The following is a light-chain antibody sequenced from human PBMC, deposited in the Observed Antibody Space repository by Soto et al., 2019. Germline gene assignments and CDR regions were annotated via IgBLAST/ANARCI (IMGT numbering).Light chain of an antibody. CDR2: DVS. CDR3: SSYTSSTTRV. J-gene: IGLJ3*02. CDR1: SSDVGGYNY. Sequence: QSALTQPASVSGSPGQSITISCTGTSSDVGGYNYVSWYQQHPGKAPKLIIFDVSHRPSGVSNRFSGSKSGNTASMTISGLQAEDEADYYCSSYTSSTTRVFGGGTKVTVL. V-gene: IGLV2-14*01.